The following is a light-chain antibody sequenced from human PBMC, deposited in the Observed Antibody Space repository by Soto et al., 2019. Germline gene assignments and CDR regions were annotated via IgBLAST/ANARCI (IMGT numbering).Light chain of an antibody. CDR2: AAS. CDR3: QQYYDYPRT. V-gene: IGKV1-8*01. J-gene: IGKJ4*01. CDR1: QGVSSY. Sequence: AIRMTQSPSSFSASTGDRVTITCRASQGVSSYLAWYQQKPGKAPKLLISAASTLQSGVPSRFSSSGSDTDLTLTISCLQSEDFATYCCQQYYDYPRTFGGGTKVEIK.